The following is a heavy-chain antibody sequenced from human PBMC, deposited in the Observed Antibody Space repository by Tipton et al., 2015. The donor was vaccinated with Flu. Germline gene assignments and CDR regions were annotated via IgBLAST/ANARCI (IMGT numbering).Heavy chain of an antibody. V-gene: IGHV3-64D*06. CDR1: GFTFSSYA. Sequence: SLRLSCSASGFTFSSYAMHWVRQAPGKGLEYVSAISSNGGSTYYADSVKGRFTISRDNSKNTLYLQMSSLRAEDTAVYYCARGVTRDAFDIWGQGTMVTVSS. CDR3: ARGVTRDAFDI. J-gene: IGHJ3*02. CDR2: ISSNGGST. D-gene: IGHD5-18*01.